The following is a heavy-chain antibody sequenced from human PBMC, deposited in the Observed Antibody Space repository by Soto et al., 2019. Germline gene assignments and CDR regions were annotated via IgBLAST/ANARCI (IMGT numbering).Heavy chain of an antibody. CDR1: GYTFTSYV. CDR2: ISAYNGNT. CDR3: ARSRASGSYETIGWFDP. J-gene: IGHJ5*02. V-gene: IGHV1-18*01. Sequence: ASAKVSCKASGYTFTSYVISWVRQAPGQGLEWMGWISAYNGNTNYAQKLQGRVTMTTDISTSTAYMELRSLRSDDTAVYYCARSRASGSYETIGWFDPWGQGTLVTVSS. D-gene: IGHD1-26*01.